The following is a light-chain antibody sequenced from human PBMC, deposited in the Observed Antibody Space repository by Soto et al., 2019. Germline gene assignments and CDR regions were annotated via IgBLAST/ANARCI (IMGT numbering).Light chain of an antibody. CDR2: GAS. J-gene: IGKJ1*01. CDR1: QSVGSG. V-gene: IGKV3-15*01. Sequence: ELGMTHFPATLSVYPWERATLSCRASQSVGSGLSWYQQKPDQAPRLLIYGASTRATGIPARFSGSGSGTEFTLTISSLQPDDFATYYCQQYNNWPKTFGQGTKVDIK. CDR3: QQYNNWPKT.